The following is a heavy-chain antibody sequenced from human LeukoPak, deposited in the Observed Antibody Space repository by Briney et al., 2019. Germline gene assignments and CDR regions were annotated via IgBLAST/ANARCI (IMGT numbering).Heavy chain of an antibody. CDR1: GFTFSSYA. Sequence: GGSLRLSCAASGFTFSSYAMHWGRQAPGKGLEWVAVISYDGSNKYYADSVKGRFTISRDNSKNTLYLQMNSLRAGDTAVYYFARAPEMATIDDGRQGTLVTV. CDR3: ARAPEMATIDD. V-gene: IGHV3-30-3*01. CDR2: ISYDGSNK. D-gene: IGHD5-24*01. J-gene: IGHJ4*02.